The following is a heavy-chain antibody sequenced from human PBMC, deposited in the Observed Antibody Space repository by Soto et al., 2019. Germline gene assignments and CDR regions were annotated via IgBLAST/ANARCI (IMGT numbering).Heavy chain of an antibody. CDR2: LSGSAGIT. Sequence: GSLRLSCTASGFTFSSHGMNWVRQAPGKGLEWVSFLSGSAGITFYADSVKGRFTISRDNSKNTLYLQMNSLRAEDTAVYYCAKDRGIEGSSVRAFDVWGQGPMVTVSS. D-gene: IGHD1-26*01. CDR3: AKDRGIEGSSVRAFDV. V-gene: IGHV3-23*01. CDR1: GFTFSSHG. J-gene: IGHJ3*01.